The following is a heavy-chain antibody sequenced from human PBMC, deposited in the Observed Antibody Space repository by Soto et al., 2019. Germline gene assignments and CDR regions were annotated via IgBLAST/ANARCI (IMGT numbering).Heavy chain of an antibody. Sequence: ASVKVSCKASGFTFTSSAMQWVRQARGQRLEWIGWIVVGSGNTNYAQKFQERVTITRDMSTSTAYMELSSLRSEDTAVYYCAADPFGTGTPDPGRNDAFDIWGQGTMVTVSS. D-gene: IGHD1-1*01. J-gene: IGHJ3*02. CDR1: GFTFTSSA. CDR3: AADPFGTGTPDPGRNDAFDI. V-gene: IGHV1-58*02. CDR2: IVVGSGNT.